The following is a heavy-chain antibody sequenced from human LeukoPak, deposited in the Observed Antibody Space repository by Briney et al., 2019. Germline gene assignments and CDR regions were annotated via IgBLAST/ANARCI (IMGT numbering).Heavy chain of an antibody. CDR2: MYYSGST. D-gene: IGHD6-19*01. CDR3: ARQGSSGWYEPFDY. V-gene: IGHV4-39*01. CDR1: GGSVSSSSYY. J-gene: IGHJ4*02. Sequence: PSETLSLTCTVSGGSVSSSSYYWGWIRQPPGKGLVWIGSMYYSGSTYYNPSLKSRVTISVDTSKNQFSLKLSSVTAADTAVFYCARQGSSGWYEPFDYWGQGTLVTVSS.